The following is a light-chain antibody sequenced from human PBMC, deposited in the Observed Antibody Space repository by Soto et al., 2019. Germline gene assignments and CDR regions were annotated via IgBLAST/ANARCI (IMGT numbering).Light chain of an antibody. J-gene: IGKJ1*01. CDR3: QQYGTSPWT. Sequence: EIVLTQSPGTLSLSPGERATLFCRASQSVSRSYLVWYQQKPGQAPRLLIYGAFNRATGIPDRFSGSGSGTDFTLTISRLEPEDFAVYYCQQYGTSPWTFGQGTKVDNK. CDR1: QSVSRSY. CDR2: GAF. V-gene: IGKV3-20*01.